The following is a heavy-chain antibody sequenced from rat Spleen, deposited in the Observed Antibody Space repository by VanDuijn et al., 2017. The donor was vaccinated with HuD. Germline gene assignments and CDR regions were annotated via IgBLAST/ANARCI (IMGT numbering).Heavy chain of an antibody. CDR3: ARAGYLRDWYFDF. Sequence: EVQLVESDGGLVQPGRSLNLSCAASGFTFNNYDMAWVRQAPTRGLEWVASISPSGGGTYYRDSVKGRFSISRDDAKSTLYLQMDSLRSEDTATYHCARAGYLRDWYFDFWGPGAMVTVSS. V-gene: IGHV5S23*01. CDR2: ISPSGGGT. CDR1: GFTFNNYD. D-gene: IGHD2-2*01. J-gene: IGHJ1*01.